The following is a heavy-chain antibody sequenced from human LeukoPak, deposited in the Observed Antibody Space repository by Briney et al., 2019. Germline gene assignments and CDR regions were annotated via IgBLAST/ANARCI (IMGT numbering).Heavy chain of an antibody. V-gene: IGHV3-23*01. CDR3: AKDIDSSGYYFSPGY. CDR1: GFTFSSYA. Sequence: GGSLRLSCAASGFTFSSYAMSWVRQAPGKGLEWVSAISGSGGSTYYADSVKGRFTISRDNSKNTLYLQMNSLRAEDTAVYYRAKDIDSSGYYFSPGYWGQGALVTVSS. J-gene: IGHJ4*02. D-gene: IGHD3-22*01. CDR2: ISGSGGST.